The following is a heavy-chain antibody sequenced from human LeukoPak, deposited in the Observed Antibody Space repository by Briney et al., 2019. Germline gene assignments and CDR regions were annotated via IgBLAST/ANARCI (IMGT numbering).Heavy chain of an antibody. CDR2: ISSSGSTI. V-gene: IGHV3-11*01. J-gene: IGHJ4*02. CDR3: ARGTDYGDYVDY. D-gene: IGHD4-17*01. Sequence: GGSLRLSCAASGFTFSDYYMSWIRQAPGKGLEWVSYISSSGSTIYYADSVKGRLTISRDNAKNSLHLQMNSLRAEDTAVYYCARGTDYGDYVDYWGQGTLVTVSP. CDR1: GFTFSDYY.